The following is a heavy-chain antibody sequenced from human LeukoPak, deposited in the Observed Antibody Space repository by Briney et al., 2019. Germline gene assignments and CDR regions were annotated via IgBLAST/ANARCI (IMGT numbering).Heavy chain of an antibody. Sequence: SETLSLTCTVSGGSTSSGGYYWSWIRQHPGKGLEWIGYIYYSGSTYYNPSLKSRVTISVDTSKNQFSLKLSSVTAADTAVYYCARGLRYSYGHYYFDYWGQGTLVTVSS. CDR2: IYYSGST. V-gene: IGHV4-31*03. J-gene: IGHJ4*02. D-gene: IGHD5-18*01. CDR1: GGSTSSGGYY. CDR3: ARGLRYSYGHYYFDY.